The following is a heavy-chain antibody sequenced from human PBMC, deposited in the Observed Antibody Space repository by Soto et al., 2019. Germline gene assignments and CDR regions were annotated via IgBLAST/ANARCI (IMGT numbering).Heavy chain of an antibody. V-gene: IGHV3-30*18. Sequence: GGSLRLSCAASGFTVSSNYMSWVRQAPGKGLEWVAFISFDGSNKYHADSVKGRFTISRDNSKNTLYLQMNSLRAEDTAVYYCAKTGYSSSWSSFDYWGQGT. D-gene: IGHD6-13*01. CDR3: AKTGYSSSWSSFDY. CDR2: ISFDGSNK. J-gene: IGHJ4*02. CDR1: GFTVSSNY.